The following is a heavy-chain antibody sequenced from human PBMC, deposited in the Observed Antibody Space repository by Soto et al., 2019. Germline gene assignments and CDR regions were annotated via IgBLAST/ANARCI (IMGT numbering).Heavy chain of an antibody. CDR2: IFYSGST. J-gene: IGHJ4*02. Sequence: QVQLQESGPGLVKPSETLSLMCTVSGGSISSANHFWSWIRQHPGKGLEWIGYIFYSGSTYYNPSLKSRIIMSVDTSKNQFSLKLNSVTAADTAVYYCARSPYCSGSACYLDSWGQGTPVTVSS. CDR3: ARSPYCSGSACYLDS. CDR1: GGSISSANHF. V-gene: IGHV4-31*03. D-gene: IGHD2-15*01.